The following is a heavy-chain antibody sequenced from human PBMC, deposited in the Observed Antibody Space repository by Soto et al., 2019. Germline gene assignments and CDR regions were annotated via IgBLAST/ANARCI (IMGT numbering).Heavy chain of an antibody. CDR1: GGTISSGDYH. CDR3: ARVTNIISRLSSMFEP. Sequence: SETLSLTCTVSGGTISSGDYHWSWIRQPPGKGLEWIENIHNSGNIYYNPSIKSLLSLTVDTSKIQFSLKLSSVTAADSAVHFCARVTNIISRLSSMFEPWGQGTLVIVSS. D-gene: IGHD3-10*01. V-gene: IGHV4-30-4*01. J-gene: IGHJ5*02. CDR2: IHNSGNI.